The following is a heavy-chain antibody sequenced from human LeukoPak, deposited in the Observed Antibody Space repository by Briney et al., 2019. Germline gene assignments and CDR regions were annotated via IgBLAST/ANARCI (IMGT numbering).Heavy chain of an antibody. Sequence: NPSETLSLTCTVSGGSASSGSYYWSWIRQPPGKGLEWIGYIYYSGSTNYSPSLKSRVTMSVDTSKNLFSLKVSSVTAADTAVYYCARGRSNYYGMDVWGQGTTVTVSS. CDR1: GGSASSGSYY. D-gene: IGHD1-26*01. CDR3: ARGRSNYYGMDV. J-gene: IGHJ6*02. V-gene: IGHV4-61*01. CDR2: IYYSGST.